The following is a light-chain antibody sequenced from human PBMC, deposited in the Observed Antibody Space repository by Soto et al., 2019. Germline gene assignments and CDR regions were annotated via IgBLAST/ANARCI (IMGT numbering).Light chain of an antibody. J-gene: IGLJ3*02. Sequence: QSVLTQPPSVSGAPGQRVTISCTGSSSNIGAGYDVRWYQQLPGTAPKVLLYGNSNRPSGVPARLSGSKSGTSASLAITGLLAEDEADYYCQSYGSSLSGSWVFGGGTQVTVL. CDR3: QSYGSSLSGSWV. CDR1: SSNIGAGYD. CDR2: GNS. V-gene: IGLV1-40*01.